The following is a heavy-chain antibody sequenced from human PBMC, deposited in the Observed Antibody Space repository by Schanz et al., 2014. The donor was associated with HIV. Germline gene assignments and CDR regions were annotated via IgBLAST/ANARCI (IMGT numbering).Heavy chain of an antibody. CDR3: ALSRPSGYGGSWYFDL. J-gene: IGHJ2*01. CDR1: GFIFNSYA. D-gene: IGHD2-15*01. Sequence: EVQLLDSGGGLVQPGGSLRLSCAASGFIFNSYAMSWVRQAPGKGLEWVSAISGSSITYSADSVKGRFTISRDNSKNTLYLQMNSLRAEDTAVYYCALSRPSGYGGSWYFDLWGRGTLVAVSS. CDR2: ISGSSIT. V-gene: IGHV3-23*01.